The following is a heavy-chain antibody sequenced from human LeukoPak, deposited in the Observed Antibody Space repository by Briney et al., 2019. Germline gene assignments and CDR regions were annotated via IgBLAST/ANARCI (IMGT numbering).Heavy chain of an antibody. CDR1: GGSISSSSYY. J-gene: IGHJ4*02. CDR2: IYYSGST. Sequence: SETLSLTCTVSGGSISSSSYYWGWIRQPPGKGPEWIGSIYYSGSTYYNPSLKSRVTISVDTSKNQFSLKLSSVTAADTAVYYCARARLTGYPYYFDYWGQGTLVTVSS. D-gene: IGHD3-9*01. V-gene: IGHV4-39*07. CDR3: ARARLTGYPYYFDY.